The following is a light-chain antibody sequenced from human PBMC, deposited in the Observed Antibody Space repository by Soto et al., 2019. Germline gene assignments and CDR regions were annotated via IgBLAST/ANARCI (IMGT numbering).Light chain of an antibody. CDR2: DAS. V-gene: IGKV3-11*01. CDR1: QSVSSY. CDR3: QQRGSWPLT. J-gene: IGKJ4*01. Sequence: EIVLTQSPATLSLSPGERATLSCRASQSVSSYLAWYQQKPGQAPRLLIYDASNSATGIPARFSGSGSGTDFALTISSLEPEDFAVYYCQQRGSWPLTFGGGTKVEIK.